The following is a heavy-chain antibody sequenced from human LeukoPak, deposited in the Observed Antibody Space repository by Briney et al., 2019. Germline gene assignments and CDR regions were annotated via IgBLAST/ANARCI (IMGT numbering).Heavy chain of an antibody. V-gene: IGHV3-7*01. J-gene: IGHJ4*02. CDR2: IKQDGSEK. CDR1: GFTFSSYW. D-gene: IGHD2-2*01. Sequence: GGSLRLSCAASGFTFSSYWMSWVRQAPGKGLEWVANIKQDGSEKYYVDSVKGRFTISRDNAKNSLYPQMNSLRAEDTAVYYCARAKSRSSARYWGQGTLVTVSS. CDR3: ARAKSRSSARY.